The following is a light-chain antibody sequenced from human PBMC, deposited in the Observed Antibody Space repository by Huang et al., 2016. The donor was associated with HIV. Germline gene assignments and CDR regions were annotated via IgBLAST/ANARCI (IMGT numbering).Light chain of an antibody. Sequence: DIVMTQSPDSLAVSPCERATINCKSSQSVLYSLSKKNYLAWFQQKPGRPPKWLIYWATTRESGVPDRFSVSGSGTDFTLTINNLQAEDVAVYFCLQYYSVPQTFGHGTKVEI. V-gene: IGKV4-1*01. CDR3: LQYYSVPQT. CDR2: WAT. CDR1: QSVLYSLSKKNY. J-gene: IGKJ1*01.